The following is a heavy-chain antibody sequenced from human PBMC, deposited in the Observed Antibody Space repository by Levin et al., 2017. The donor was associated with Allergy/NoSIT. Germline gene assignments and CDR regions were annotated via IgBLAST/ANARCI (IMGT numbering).Heavy chain of an antibody. D-gene: IGHD3-10*01. J-gene: IGHJ4*02. CDR3: AKDGPGLWFGEPIVPYYFDY. V-gene: IGHV3-23*01. CDR1: GFTFSSYA. CDR2: ISGSGGST. Sequence: PGGSLRLSCAASGFTFSSYAMSWVRQAPGKGLEWVSAISGSGGSTYYADSVKGRFTISRDNSKNTLYLQMNSLRAEDTAVYYCAKDGPGLWFGEPIVPYYFDYWGQGTLVTVSS.